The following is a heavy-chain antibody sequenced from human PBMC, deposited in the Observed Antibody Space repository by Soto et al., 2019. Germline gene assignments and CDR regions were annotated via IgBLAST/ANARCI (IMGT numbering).Heavy chain of an antibody. Sequence: QVQLQESGPGLVKPSQTLYLTCTVSGGSISSGGYYWTWIRQHPGKGLEWIGYIYYRGSTYYNPSLKTRVTISVDPSKNQCSLKLSSVTAADTAVDYCARSVFPWGQGTIVTVSS. CDR2: IYYRGST. J-gene: IGHJ5*02. CDR1: GGSISSGGYY. CDR3: ARSVFP. V-gene: IGHV4-31*03.